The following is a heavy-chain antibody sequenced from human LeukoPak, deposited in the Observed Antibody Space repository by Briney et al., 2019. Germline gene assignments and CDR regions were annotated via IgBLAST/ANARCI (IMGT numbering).Heavy chain of an antibody. V-gene: IGHV4-38-2*01. CDR1: GYSISRGYY. CDR3: ARAGWIITSGIDY. D-gene: IGHD3-10*01. J-gene: IGHJ4*02. CDR2: IYHTGST. Sequence: PSETLSLTCGVSGYSISRGYYWAWIRHPPGKGLEWIGTIYHTGSTYYTPSLGSRVTISVDTPKNEFSLNLNSVTAADTAVYYCARAGWIITSGIDYWGQGALVTVSS.